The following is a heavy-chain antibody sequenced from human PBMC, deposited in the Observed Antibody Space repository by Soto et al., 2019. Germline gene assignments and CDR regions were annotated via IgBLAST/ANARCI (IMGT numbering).Heavy chain of an antibody. CDR2: INHSGST. CDR1: GGSFSGYY. D-gene: IGHD5-12*01. V-gene: IGHV4-34*01. J-gene: IGHJ4*02. CDR3: ARGRWLRSSVDY. Sequence: QVQLQQWGAGLLKPSETLSLTCAVYGGSFSGYYWSWIRQPPGKGLEWIGEINHSGSTNYNPSLTSRVTISVDTSKNPFSLKLSSVTAADTAVYYCARGRWLRSSVDYWGQGTLVTVSS.